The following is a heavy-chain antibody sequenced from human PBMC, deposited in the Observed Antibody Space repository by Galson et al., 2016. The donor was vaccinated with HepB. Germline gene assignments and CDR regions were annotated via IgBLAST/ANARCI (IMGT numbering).Heavy chain of an antibody. CDR2: IPSDGNTK. CDR3: VRSDYGDYVAYFDY. J-gene: IGHJ4*02. V-gene: IGHV3-30-3*01. Sequence: SLRLSCAASGFTFSTSALHWVRQAPGKGLEWVAVIPSDGNTKYYTDSVKGRFTISRDNSENTLYLQMNGLRIEDTAVYYCVRSDYGDYVAYFDYWGQGTLVTVSS. D-gene: IGHD4-17*01. CDR1: GFTFSTSA.